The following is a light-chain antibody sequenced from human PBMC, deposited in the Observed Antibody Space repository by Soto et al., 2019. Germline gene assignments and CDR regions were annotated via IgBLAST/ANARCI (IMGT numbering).Light chain of an antibody. Sequence: EIVMTQSPATLSVSPGDRATLSCRASQSVGTDLAWYQQKSGQAPRLLIYGASTRATRIPARFSGSGSGTEFSLTISSLQSEDFAVYYCQQCGDRPPFTFGQGTKLDSK. CDR2: GAS. J-gene: IGKJ2*01. CDR3: QQCGDRPPFT. V-gene: IGKV3-15*01. CDR1: QSVGTD.